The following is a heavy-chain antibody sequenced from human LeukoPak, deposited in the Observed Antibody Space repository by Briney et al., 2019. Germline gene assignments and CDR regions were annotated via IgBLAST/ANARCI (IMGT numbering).Heavy chain of an antibody. J-gene: IGHJ6*02. CDR1: GFTFSSCA. CDR3: AKGVTTVRIYYHSMDV. V-gene: IGHV3-23*01. CDR2: ISGSGDSR. Sequence: LPGGSLILSCAASGFTFSSCAMSWVRQAPGKGLEGVSLISGSGDSRYYASSVKGLFTISRDNAKNTLWLQMNSLRAEDTAVYYCAKGVTTVRIYYHSMDVWGQGTTVTVSS. D-gene: IGHD4-17*01.